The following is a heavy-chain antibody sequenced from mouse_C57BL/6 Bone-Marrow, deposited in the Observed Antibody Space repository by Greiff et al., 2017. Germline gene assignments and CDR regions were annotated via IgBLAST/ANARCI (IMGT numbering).Heavy chain of an antibody. CDR1: GFNIKDDY. V-gene: IGHV14-4*01. Sequence: VQLKESGAELVRPGASVKLSCTASGFNIKDDYMHWVKQTPEQGLEWIGWIYPGNGATEYASKFQGKATITADTSSNTAYLQLSSLTSEDTAVYYCTTAGSGYWGQGTTLTVSS. CDR2: IYPGNGAT. D-gene: IGHD1-1*01. J-gene: IGHJ2*01. CDR3: TTAGSGY.